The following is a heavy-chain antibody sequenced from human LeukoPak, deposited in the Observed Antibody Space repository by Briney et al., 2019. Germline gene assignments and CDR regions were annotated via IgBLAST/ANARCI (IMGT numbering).Heavy chain of an antibody. J-gene: IGHJ1*01. CDR1: GYSFTDYA. Sequence: GASVKVSCKTSGYSFTDYAITWVRQVRGQGLQWVGWISASNGNTNYAQKLQGRVTMTTDTSTSTAYMELRSLRSDDTAVYYCARDSPSSSLARAEYFQHWGQGTLVTVSS. V-gene: IGHV1-18*01. D-gene: IGHD2-2*01. CDR2: ISASNGNT. CDR3: ARDSPSSSLARAEYFQH.